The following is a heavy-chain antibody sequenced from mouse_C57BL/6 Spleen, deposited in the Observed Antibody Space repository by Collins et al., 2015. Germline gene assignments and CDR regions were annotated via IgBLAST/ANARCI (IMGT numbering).Heavy chain of an antibody. Sequence: QVTLKESGPGILQSSQTLSLTCSFSGFSLSTSNLGVSWIRQPSGKGLEWLAHIYWDDDKRYNPSLKSRLTISKDTSRSQVFLKITSVDSADTATYYCARRNYGSSLYYFDYWGQGTTLTVSS. CDR2: IYWDDDK. CDR3: ARRNYGSSLYYFDY. CDR1: GFSLSTSNLG. D-gene: IGHD1-1*01. J-gene: IGHJ2*01. V-gene: IGHV8-12*01.